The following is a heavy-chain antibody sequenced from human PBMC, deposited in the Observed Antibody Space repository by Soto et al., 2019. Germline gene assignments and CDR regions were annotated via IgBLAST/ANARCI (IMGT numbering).Heavy chain of an antibody. D-gene: IGHD3-22*01. CDR2: IYHSGST. J-gene: IGHJ4*02. CDR1: GGSISSSNW. CDR3: AREVPGYYDSSGYYYPLFYFDY. V-gene: IGHV4-4*02. Sequence: PSETLSLTCAVPGGSISSSNWWSWVRQPPGKGLEWIGEIYHSGSTNYNPSLKSRVTISVDKSKNQFSLKLSSVTAADTAVYYCAREVPGYYDSSGYYYPLFYFDYWGQGTLVTVS.